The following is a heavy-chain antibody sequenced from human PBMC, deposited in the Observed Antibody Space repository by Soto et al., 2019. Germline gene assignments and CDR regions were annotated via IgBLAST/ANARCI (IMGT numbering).Heavy chain of an antibody. Sequence: DVQLVGSGGGLVKAGGALRLSCAGSGFTFSTYSMKWVRQAPGKGVEWVSCISGGSDYIYYTDSLKGRFTISRDNAKNSLYLQMTSLRAEDTAIYFCARDGWGSSASGYFDRWGRGTLVTVSS. V-gene: IGHV3-21*01. CDR1: GFTFSTYS. D-gene: IGHD6-13*01. CDR2: ISGGSDYI. CDR3: ARDGWGSSASGYFDR. J-gene: IGHJ2*01.